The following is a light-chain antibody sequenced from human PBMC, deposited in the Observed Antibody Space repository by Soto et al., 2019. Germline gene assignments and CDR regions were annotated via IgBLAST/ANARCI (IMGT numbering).Light chain of an antibody. J-gene: IGLJ3*02. Sequence: QSVLTQPASVSGSPGQSITISCTGTSSDVGGYKYVSWYQHHPGKAPKLMIYDVSNRPSGVSNRVSGSKSGNTASLTISGLQAEDEADYSCSSYTSRSTLGVFGGGTKLTVL. V-gene: IGLV2-14*03. CDR1: SSDVGGYKY. CDR3: SSYTSRSTLGV. CDR2: DVS.